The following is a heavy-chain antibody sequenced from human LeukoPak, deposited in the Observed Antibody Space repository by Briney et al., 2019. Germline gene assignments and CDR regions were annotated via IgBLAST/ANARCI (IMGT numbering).Heavy chain of an antibody. CDR2: ISSSGSTI. D-gene: IGHD2-2*01. J-gene: IGHJ6*04. V-gene: IGHV3-48*03. Sequence: GGSLRLSCAASGFTFSSYEMNWVRQAPGKGLEWVSYISSSGSTIYYADSVKGRFTISRDNAKNSLYLQMNSPRAEDTAIYYCARIPAAMRRGSYGMDVWGKGITVTVSS. CDR1: GFTFSSYE. CDR3: ARIPAAMRRGSYGMDV.